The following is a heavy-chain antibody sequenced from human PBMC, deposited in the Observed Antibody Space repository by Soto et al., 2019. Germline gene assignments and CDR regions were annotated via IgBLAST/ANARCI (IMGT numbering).Heavy chain of an antibody. Sequence: QPGWSLRLSCAASGFSFSNNGMHWVRHAPGKGLEWVAIISYDGSKKYYADSVKGRFTISRDNSKNTLYLQMNSLRVEDTAIYYCAQDRVESGLGEIDSRAQRTLVPLSS. D-gene: IGHD3-16*01. CDR1: GFSFSNNG. CDR3: AQDRVESGLGEIDS. J-gene: IGHJ4*02. CDR2: ISYDGSKK. V-gene: IGHV3-30*18.